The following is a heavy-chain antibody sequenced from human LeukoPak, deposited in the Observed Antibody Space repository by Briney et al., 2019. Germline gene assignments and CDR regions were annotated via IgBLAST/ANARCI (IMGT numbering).Heavy chain of an antibody. V-gene: IGHV3-23*01. J-gene: IGHJ4*02. Sequence: PGGSLRLSCAASGFTFSSYAMSWVRQAPGKGLEWVSAISGSGGSTYYADSVKGRFTISRDNSKNTLYLQMNSLRAEDTAVYYCARVPGDLWTTDYWGQGTLVTVSS. D-gene: IGHD3-16*01. CDR2: ISGSGGST. CDR1: GFTFSSYA. CDR3: ARVPGDLWTTDY.